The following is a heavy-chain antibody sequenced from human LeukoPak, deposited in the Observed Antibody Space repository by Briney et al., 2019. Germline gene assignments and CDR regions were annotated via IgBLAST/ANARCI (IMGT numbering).Heavy chain of an antibody. CDR3: ANSAIYGDLRSLDY. Sequence: GGSLRLSCAASGFTFSSYAMNWVRQAPGKGLEWVSAISGSGGSTYYADSVQGRFTISRDNSKNTLYLQMNSLRAEDTAVYYCANSAIYGDLRSLDYWGQGTLVTVSS. CDR1: GFTFSSYA. V-gene: IGHV3-23*01. J-gene: IGHJ4*02. CDR2: ISGSGGST. D-gene: IGHD4-17*01.